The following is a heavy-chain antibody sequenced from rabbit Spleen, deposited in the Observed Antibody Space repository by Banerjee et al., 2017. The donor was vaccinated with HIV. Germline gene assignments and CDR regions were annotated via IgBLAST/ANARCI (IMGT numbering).Heavy chain of an antibody. D-gene: IGHD1-1*01. CDR1: GFPFSNKAV. V-gene: IGHV1S45*01. CDR3: AGDTSSSFASNAMDL. CDR2: ISTGGSGNT. Sequence: QEQLEESGGGLVKPEGSLTLTCKASGFPFSNKAVMCWVRQAPGKGLEWIGCISTGGSGNTYSASWPEGRLAISKASSTSVTLHMTSLTAADAPTYFCAGDTSSSFASNAMDLWPQGPLVTV. J-gene: IGHJ6*01.